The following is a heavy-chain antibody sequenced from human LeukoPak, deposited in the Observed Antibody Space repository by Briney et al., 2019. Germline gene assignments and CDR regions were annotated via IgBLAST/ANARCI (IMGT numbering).Heavy chain of an antibody. Sequence: ASVKVSCKASGYTFTSYAMNWVRQAPGQGLEWMGWISAYNGNTNYAQKLQGRVTMTTDTSTSTAYMELRSLRSDDTAVYYCALSCHPGIDYWGQGTLVTVSS. CDR3: ALSCHPGIDY. CDR1: GYTFTSYA. J-gene: IGHJ4*02. V-gene: IGHV1-18*01. CDR2: ISAYNGNT. D-gene: IGHD6-13*01.